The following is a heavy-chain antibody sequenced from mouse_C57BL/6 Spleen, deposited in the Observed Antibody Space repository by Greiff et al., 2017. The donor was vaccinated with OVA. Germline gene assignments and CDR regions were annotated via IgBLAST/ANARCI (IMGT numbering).Heavy chain of an antibody. CDR1: GFTFSSYA. V-gene: IGHV5-4*01. CDR2: ISDGGSYT. CDR3: AREGYSYYFDY. D-gene: IGHD3-1*01. J-gene: IGHJ2*01. Sequence: EVMLVESGGGLVEPGGSLKLSCAASGFTFSSYAMSWVRQTPEKRLEWVATISDGGSYTYYPDNVKGRFTISRDNAKNNLYLQMSHLKSEDTAMYYCAREGYSYYFDYWGQGTTLTVSS.